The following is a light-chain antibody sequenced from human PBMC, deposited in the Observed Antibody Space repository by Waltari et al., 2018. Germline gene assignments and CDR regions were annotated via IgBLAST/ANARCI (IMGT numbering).Light chain of an antibody. V-gene: IGKV1-9*01. CDR1: RGIDNY. CDR2: VAS. Sequence: IQLTQSPSSLPASVGARVTITCRASRGIDNYLAWYQQQPGKAPKLLISVASTLQSGVPSRFSGSGSGTDFTLTISSLQPEDFATYYCQQLYSYPRTFGPGTKVDIK. CDR3: QQLYSYPRT. J-gene: IGKJ3*01.